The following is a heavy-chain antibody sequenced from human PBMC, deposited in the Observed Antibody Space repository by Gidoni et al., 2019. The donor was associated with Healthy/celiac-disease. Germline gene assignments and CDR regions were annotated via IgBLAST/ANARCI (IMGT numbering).Heavy chain of an antibody. CDR3: ARGDYMVRGVLDY. J-gene: IGHJ4*02. V-gene: IGHV3-74*01. CDR2: INSEGSST. D-gene: IGHD3-10*01. Sequence: EVQLVESGGGLVQPGGSLRLSCAASGFNFSSYWMHWVRQAPGKGLVWVSRINSEGSSTSYADSVKGRFTISRDNAKNTLYLQMNSLRAEDTAVYYCARGDYMVRGVLDYWGQGTLVTVSS. CDR1: GFNFSSYW.